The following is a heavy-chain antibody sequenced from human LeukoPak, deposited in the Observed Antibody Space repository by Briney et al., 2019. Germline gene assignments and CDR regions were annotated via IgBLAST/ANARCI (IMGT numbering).Heavy chain of an antibody. CDR2: ISASGGYT. CDR3: AKDGDYYDSSGSRTRDFDS. D-gene: IGHD3-22*01. CDR1: GFTVSNNY. Sequence: GGSLRLSCAASGFTVSNNYMSWVRQAPGKGLEWVSAISASGGYTYYADSVKGRFTISRDNSKKTLYVQMKSLRAEDTAVYYCAKDGDYYDSSGSRTRDFDSWGQGTLVTVSS. V-gene: IGHV3-23*01. J-gene: IGHJ4*02.